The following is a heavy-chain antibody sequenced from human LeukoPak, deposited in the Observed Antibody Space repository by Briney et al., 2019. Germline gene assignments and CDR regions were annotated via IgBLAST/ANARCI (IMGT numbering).Heavy chain of an antibody. V-gene: IGHV3-30*03. CDR2: ISYDGSNY. CDR3: ASAYYYGSGTYYTHFDY. CDR1: GFTFSNYG. Sequence: PGGSLDLSWAASGFTFSNYGMHWFRQAPGKGLGWVAVISYDGSNYYYADSVKGRFTISRDNSKNTLYLQMNSLRAEDTALYYCASAYYYGSGTYYTHFDYWGQGTLVTVSS. J-gene: IGHJ4*02. D-gene: IGHD3-10*01.